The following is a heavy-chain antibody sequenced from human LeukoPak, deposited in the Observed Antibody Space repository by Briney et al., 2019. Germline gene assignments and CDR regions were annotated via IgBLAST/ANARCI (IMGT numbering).Heavy chain of an antibody. J-gene: IGHJ4*02. D-gene: IGHD5-18*01. V-gene: IGHV4-4*02. CDR3: ARGRYSYAYLFDY. CDR2: IYHSGST. CDR1: GGSISSSNW. Sequence: SETLSLTCAVSGGSISSSNWWSWVRQPPGKGLEWIGEIYHSGSTNYNPSLKSRVTISVDTSKNQFSLKLSSVTAADTAVYYCARGRYSYAYLFDYWGQGTLVTVSS.